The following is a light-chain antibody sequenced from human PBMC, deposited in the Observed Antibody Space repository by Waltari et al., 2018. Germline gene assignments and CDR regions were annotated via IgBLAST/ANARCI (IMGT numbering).Light chain of an antibody. CDR2: DVT. CDR3: CSYTRTYKWI. J-gene: IGLJ2*01. Sequence: QSALTQPRSVSGSPGQSVTISCTGTSSDVGAFDYVSWYQQHPGKAPKLIIFDVTRRPSGVPDRVAGSKSGNTASLTITELQAEDETDYYCCSYTRTYKWIFGGGTTLTVL. V-gene: IGLV2-11*01. CDR1: SSDVGAFDY.